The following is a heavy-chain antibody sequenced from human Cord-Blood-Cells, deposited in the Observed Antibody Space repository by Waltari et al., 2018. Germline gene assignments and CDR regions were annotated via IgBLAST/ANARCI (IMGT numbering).Heavy chain of an antibody. Sequence: QVQLQESGPGLVKPSQTLSLTCTVSGGSIRSGRYYWSWIRQPAGKGLEWIGYIYTSGSTNYNPSLKSRVTISVDTSKNQFSLKLSSVTAADTAVYYCARGGIAARPNWFDPWGQGTLVTVSS. V-gene: IGHV4-61*09. D-gene: IGHD6-6*01. J-gene: IGHJ5*02. CDR1: GGSIRSGRYY. CDR3: ARGGIAARPNWFDP. CDR2: IYTSGST.